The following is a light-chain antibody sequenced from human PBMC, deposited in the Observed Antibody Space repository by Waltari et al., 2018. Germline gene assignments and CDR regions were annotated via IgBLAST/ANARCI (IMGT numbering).Light chain of an antibody. CDR2: VNSDGSH. Sequence: QLVLTQSPSASASLGASVKLTCTLSSGHSSHIIAWLQQRPERGPRYLKKVNSDGSHRKGEDSPDRFSGSSSGAERYLTISSLQSEDEADYYCETGGHGTWVFGGGTKLTVL. CDR3: ETGGHGTWV. CDR1: SGHSSHI. V-gene: IGLV4-69*01. J-gene: IGLJ3*02.